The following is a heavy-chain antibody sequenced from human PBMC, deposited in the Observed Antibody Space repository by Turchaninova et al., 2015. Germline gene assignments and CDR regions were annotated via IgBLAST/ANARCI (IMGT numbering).Heavy chain of an antibody. V-gene: IGHV4-34*01. J-gene: IGHJ6*02. D-gene: IGHD2-8*02. Sequence: QVQLQQWGAGLFNSSETLSLKCAVYGGSFRGYYCTWIRQPPGKGLEWIGQINHSGITNYNPSLRSRVTISVDTSKIQFLLQLTSLTAADTAIYYCARLATVVSYYYGLDVWSQGTTVTVSS. CDR1: GGSFRGYY. CDR3: ARLATVVSYYYGLDV. CDR2: INHSGIT.